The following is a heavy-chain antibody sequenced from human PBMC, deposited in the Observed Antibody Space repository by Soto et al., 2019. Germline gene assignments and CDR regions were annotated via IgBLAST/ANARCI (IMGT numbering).Heavy chain of an antibody. Sequence: QLHLVQSGAVVKKPGASVTVSCSASGYPVTAYYMHWVRQAPGRGLEWMGGINPATGAAKHTQTLRGGVTMTRDRSPRKVFVELSGLTSVDTAVFYCARGGGVGVAGSAAFDMWGQGTLVTVSS. CDR1: GYPVTAYY. D-gene: IGHD3-3*01. CDR2: INPATGAA. V-gene: IGHV1-2*02. J-gene: IGHJ3*02. CDR3: ARGGGVGVAGSAAFDM.